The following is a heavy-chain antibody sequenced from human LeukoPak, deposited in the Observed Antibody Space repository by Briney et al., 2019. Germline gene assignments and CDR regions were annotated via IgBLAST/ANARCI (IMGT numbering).Heavy chain of an antibody. V-gene: IGHV3-30*02. CDR2: IPYDGSNR. CDR1: GLTFSTYG. D-gene: IGHD4-17*01. CDR3: AKDGDYVVNYYYYIDV. J-gene: IGHJ6*03. Sequence: PGGSLRLSCAASGLTFSTYGMNWVRQAPGKGLEWVAFIPYDGSNRHYVDSVKGRFTISRDNSKNTLDLQMNSLRAEDTAVYYCAKDGDYVVNYYYYIDVWGKGTTVTVSS.